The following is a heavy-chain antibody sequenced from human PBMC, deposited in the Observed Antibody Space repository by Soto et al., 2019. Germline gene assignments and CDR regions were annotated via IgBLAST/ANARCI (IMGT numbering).Heavy chain of an antibody. CDR1: GFTFSGSA. V-gene: IGHV3-73*01. CDR2: IRSKAKSYAT. Sequence: GGSLRLSCAASGFTFSGSAMHWVRQASGKGLEWVGRIRSKAKSYATAYAASVKGKFNISREESKNTAYLQMNSLKPGDTAVYYCTSSPYYSGMDVGGKGTTVTVSS. J-gene: IGHJ6*04. CDR3: TSSPYYSGMDV.